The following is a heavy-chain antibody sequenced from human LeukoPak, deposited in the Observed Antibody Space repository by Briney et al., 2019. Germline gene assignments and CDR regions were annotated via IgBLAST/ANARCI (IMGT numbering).Heavy chain of an antibody. Sequence: VASVKVSCKASGGTFSSYAISWVRQAPGQGLEWMGGIIPIFGTANYAQKLQGRVTMTTDTSTSTAYMELRSLRSDDTAVYYCARDLGIADGPFDYWGQGTLVTVSS. CDR1: GGTFSSYA. CDR2: IIPIFGTA. CDR3: ARDLGIADGPFDY. J-gene: IGHJ4*02. D-gene: IGHD6-13*01. V-gene: IGHV1-69*05.